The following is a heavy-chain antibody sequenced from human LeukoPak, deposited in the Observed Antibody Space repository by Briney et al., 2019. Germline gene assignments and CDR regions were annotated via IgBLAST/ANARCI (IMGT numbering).Heavy chain of an antibody. CDR2: IYPSGNT. J-gene: IGHJ4*02. D-gene: IGHD2-21*02. CDR1: GGPITTYY. Sequence: ASETLSLTCTVSGGPITTYYLSWIRQSAGMGLEWIGRIYPSGNTNFNPSLMSRVTMSIDTSKNQFSLKLSSVTAADTAVYYCARDLASCAGDCYSDGFDYWGQGTLVTVSS. V-gene: IGHV4-4*07. CDR3: ARDLASCAGDCYSDGFDY.